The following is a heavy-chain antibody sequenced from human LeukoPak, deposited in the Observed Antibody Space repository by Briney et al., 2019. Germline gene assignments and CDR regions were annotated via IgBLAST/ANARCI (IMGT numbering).Heavy chain of an antibody. J-gene: IGHJ4*02. V-gene: IGHV3-23*01. D-gene: IGHD5-18*01. CDR1: GFTFSSYA. CDR3: AKESGYSYGTYYFDY. Sequence: GGSLRLSCAASGFTFSSYAMSWVRQAPGKGLEWVSAISGSGGSTYYADSVKGRFTISRDNSKNTLYLRMSSLRAEDTAVYYCAKESGYSYGTYYFDYWGQGTLVTVSS. CDR2: ISGSGGST.